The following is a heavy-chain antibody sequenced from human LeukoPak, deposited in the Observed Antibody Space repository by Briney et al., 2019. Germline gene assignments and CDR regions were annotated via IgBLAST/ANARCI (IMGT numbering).Heavy chain of an antibody. V-gene: IGHV3-7*01. CDR1: GFTFSNYW. J-gene: IGHJ4*02. Sequence: GGSLRLSCAASGFTFSNYWMSWVRQAPGKGLEWVANINQDGSEKYSVDSVTGRFTISRDNPKNSLYLQLNNLRGEDTAIYYCARDKEYCSGGSCYFGSSFDFWGQGTLVSVSS. D-gene: IGHD2-15*01. CDR2: INQDGSEK. CDR3: ARDKEYCSGGSCYFGSSFDF.